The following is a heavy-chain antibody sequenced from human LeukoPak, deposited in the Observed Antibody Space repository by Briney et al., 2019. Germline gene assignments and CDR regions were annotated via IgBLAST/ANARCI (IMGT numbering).Heavy chain of an antibody. CDR1: GFSFSNYD. CDR2: IRYDGNNK. J-gene: IGHJ4*02. CDR3: AKGGSLGFDY. D-gene: IGHD7-27*01. Sequence: GGSLRLSCAASGFSFSNYDMHWVRQAPGKGLEWVAVIRYDGNNKYSADSVRGRFTISRDNSKNTLFLQMNTLRAEDTAVYYCAKGGSLGFDYWGQGTLVTVSS. V-gene: IGHV3-30*02.